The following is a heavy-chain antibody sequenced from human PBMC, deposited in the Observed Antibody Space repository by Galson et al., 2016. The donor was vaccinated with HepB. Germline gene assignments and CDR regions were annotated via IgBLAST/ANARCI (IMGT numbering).Heavy chain of an antibody. CDR3: ARSSWSSGCWWSNDY. V-gene: IGHV3-48*02. D-gene: IGHD6-19*01. CDR1: GFTFGSYS. Sequence: SLRLSCAASGFTFGSYSMNWVRQAPGKGLEWVSYIRSGSDAIYYADSVKGRFTMSRDNVKNSLYLQMNSLRDEDTAVYYCARSSWSSGCWWSNDYWGQGTLVTVSS. J-gene: IGHJ4*02. CDR2: IRSGSDAI.